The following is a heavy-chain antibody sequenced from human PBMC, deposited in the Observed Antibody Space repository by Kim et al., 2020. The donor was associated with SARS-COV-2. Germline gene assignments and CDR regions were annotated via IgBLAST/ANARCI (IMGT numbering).Heavy chain of an antibody. CDR3: ARGGSGWYGAFDI. J-gene: IGHJ3*02. Sequence: YAAAVKARFTIARENSKNTLYLKMNSLGAEDTAVYYCARGGSGWYGAFDIWGQGTMVTVSS. V-gene: IGHV3-53*01. D-gene: IGHD6-19*01.